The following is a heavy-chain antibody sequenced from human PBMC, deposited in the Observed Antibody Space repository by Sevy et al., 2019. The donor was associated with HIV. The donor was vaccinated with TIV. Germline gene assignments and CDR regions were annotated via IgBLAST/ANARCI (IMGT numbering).Heavy chain of an antibody. D-gene: IGHD5-12*01. CDR3: ARDFLNVRHGYLNYFDT. CDR2: VSASGST. V-gene: IGHV4-4*07. J-gene: IGHJ4*02. CDR1: GVSIRSHY. Sequence: SETLSLTCTVSGVSIRSHYWSWIRQPAGKGLEWIGRVSASGSTDYNPSLKSRVTMSVDTSMSQFSLRLTSVTAADTAIYYCARDFLNVRHGYLNYFDTWGQGTLVTVSS.